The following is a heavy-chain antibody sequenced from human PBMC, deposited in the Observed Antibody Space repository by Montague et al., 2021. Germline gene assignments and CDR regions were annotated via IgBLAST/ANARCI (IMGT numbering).Heavy chain of an antibody. V-gene: IGHV4-34*01. D-gene: IGHD3-3*01. Sequence: SETLSLTCAVYGASFTAYYWSWIRQPPGKGLEWIGEMKSSGASNYNPSLTSRVTISVDIPKKRFSLNLRSMTAADTAMYYCMGWSGFESGDFWGQGTQVIVSS. CDR3: MGWSGFESGDF. J-gene: IGHJ4*02. CDR1: GASFTAYY. CDR2: MKSSGAS.